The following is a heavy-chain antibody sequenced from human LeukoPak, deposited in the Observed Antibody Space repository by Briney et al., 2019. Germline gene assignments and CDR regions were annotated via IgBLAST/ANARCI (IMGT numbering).Heavy chain of an antibody. CDR1: GGSISSGGYY. CDR2: IYYSGST. V-gene: IGHV4-31*03. J-gene: IGHJ6*02. Sequence: SETLSLTCTVSGGSISSGGYYWSWIRQHPGKGLEWIGYIYYSGSTYYNPSLKSRVTISVDTSKNQFSLKLSSVTAADTAVYYCARDALPPSGYYYYGMDVRGQGTTVTVSS. D-gene: IGHD7-27*01. CDR3: ARDALPPSGYYYYGMDV.